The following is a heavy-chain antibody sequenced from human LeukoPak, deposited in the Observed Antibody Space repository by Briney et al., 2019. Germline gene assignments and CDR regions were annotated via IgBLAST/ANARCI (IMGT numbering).Heavy chain of an antibody. V-gene: IGHV4-39*01. CDR1: GGSISSSSYY. CDR3: ARPMITFGGVIATDAFDI. CDR2: IYYSGST. J-gene: IGHJ3*02. Sequence: SETLSLTCTVSGGSISSSSYYWGWIRQPPGKGLEWIGSIYYSGSTYYNPSLKSRVTISVDTSKNQFSLKLSSVTAADTAVYYCARPMITFGGVIATDAFDIWGQGTMVTVSS. D-gene: IGHD3-16*02.